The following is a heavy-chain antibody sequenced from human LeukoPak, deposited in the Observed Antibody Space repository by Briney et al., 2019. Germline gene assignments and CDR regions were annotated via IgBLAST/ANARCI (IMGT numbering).Heavy chain of an antibody. Sequence: SETLSLTCTVSGGSISSSNYYWGWIRQPPGKGLEWIGSIYYSGSTNYNPSLKSRVTISVDTSKNQFSLKPSSVTAADTAVYYCARGARLSYFDYWGQGTLVTVSS. CDR1: GGSISSSNYY. J-gene: IGHJ4*02. D-gene: IGHD6-6*01. CDR3: ARGARLSYFDY. V-gene: IGHV4-39*07. CDR2: IYYSGST.